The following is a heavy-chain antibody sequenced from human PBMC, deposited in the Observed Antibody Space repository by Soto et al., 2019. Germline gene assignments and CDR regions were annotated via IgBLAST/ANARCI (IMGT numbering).Heavy chain of an antibody. V-gene: IGHV3-15*01. CDR1: GFTFTNAW. CDR3: TTDPWAIFGVGAFTSRQVDY. Sequence: EVQLVESGGGLVKPGGSLRLSCAASGFTFTNAWMNWVRQAPGKGLEWVGRIKSKTDGGAADYAAPVKGRFTISRDDSKNTLYLQMNSLKTEGTAVYSCTTDPWAIFGVGAFTSRQVDYWGQGALVTVSS. D-gene: IGHD3-3*01. J-gene: IGHJ4*02. CDR2: IKSKTDGGAA.